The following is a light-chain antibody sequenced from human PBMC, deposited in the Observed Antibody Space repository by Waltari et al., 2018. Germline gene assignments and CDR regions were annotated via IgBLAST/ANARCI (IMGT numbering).Light chain of an antibody. CDR3: QQANSFPIT. Sequence: QVTQSPSSVSASIGDRVTITCRASQGIRTWLSWYQKRPGEAPRLLIHDATSLQSGVPSRFSGGGSGTDFTLTISGLQPEDFATYYCQQANSFPITFGQGTRLDIK. CDR2: DAT. CDR1: QGIRTW. V-gene: IGKV1D-12*01. J-gene: IGKJ5*01.